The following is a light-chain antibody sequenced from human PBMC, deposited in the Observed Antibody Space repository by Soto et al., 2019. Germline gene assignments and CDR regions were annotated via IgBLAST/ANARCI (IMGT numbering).Light chain of an antibody. CDR3: CSYARSVV. Sequence: QSALTQPASVSGSPGQSITISCTGSSSDIGTYNLVSWYQQHPGKAPKVMIYEGSKRPSGVSNRFSGSKSGNTASLTISGLQAEDEAVYYCCSYARSVVFGGGTKVTVL. CDR1: SSDIGTYNL. J-gene: IGLJ2*01. V-gene: IGLV2-23*01. CDR2: EGS.